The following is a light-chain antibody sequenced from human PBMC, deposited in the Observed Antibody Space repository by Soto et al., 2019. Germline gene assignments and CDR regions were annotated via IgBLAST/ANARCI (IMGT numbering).Light chain of an antibody. V-gene: IGLV1-51*01. J-gene: IGLJ2*01. CDR2: DNY. Sequence: QSVLTQPPSVSAAPGQKVTISCSGSSSNIGNNYVSWYQHLPGTAPKLLIYDNYKQPSGIPDRFSGSKSGTSATLGITGLQTGDEADYYCGTWDSSLSVVVFGGGTKLTVL. CDR1: SSNIGNNY. CDR3: GTWDSSLSVVV.